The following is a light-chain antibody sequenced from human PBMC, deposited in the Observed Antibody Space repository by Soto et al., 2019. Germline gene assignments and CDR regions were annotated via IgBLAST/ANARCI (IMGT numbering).Light chain of an antibody. Sequence: EIVLTQSAATLSLSLGERATLSCRASQTVGGRYLAWFQQKPGQTPRLLIYGASTRAAGVPDRFSGSGSGTDVSLTNNRLEPEDFAVYYCLQYVSSPWTFGQGTKVEV. V-gene: IGKV3-20*01. J-gene: IGKJ1*01. CDR1: QTVGGRY. CDR3: LQYVSSPWT. CDR2: GAS.